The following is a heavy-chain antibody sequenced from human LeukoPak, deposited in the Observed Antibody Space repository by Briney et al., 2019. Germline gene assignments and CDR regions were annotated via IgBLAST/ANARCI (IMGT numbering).Heavy chain of an antibody. D-gene: IGHD1-26*01. CDR2: IYYSGST. V-gene: IGHV4-59*01. J-gene: IGHJ5*02. Sequence: PSETLSLTCTVSGGSISSYYWSWIRQPPGKGLEWIGYIYYSGSTNYNPSLKSRVTISVDTSKNQFSLKLSSVTAADTAVYYCARDYMGGWFDPWGQGTLVTVSS. CDR1: GGSISSYY. CDR3: ARDYMGGWFDP.